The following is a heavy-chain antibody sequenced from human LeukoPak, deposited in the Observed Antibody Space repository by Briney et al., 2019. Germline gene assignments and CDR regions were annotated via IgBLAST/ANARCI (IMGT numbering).Heavy chain of an antibody. J-gene: IGHJ3*02. CDR3: ARAPGAHPDAFDI. V-gene: IGHV4-61*02. CDR1: GGSISSGSYY. Sequence: PSQTLSLTCTVSGGSISSGSYYWSWIRQPAGKGLEWIGRIYTSGSTNYNPSLKSRVTISVDTSKNQFSLKLSSVTAADTAVYYCARAPGAHPDAFDIWGQGTMVTVSS. D-gene: IGHD1-26*01. CDR2: IYTSGST.